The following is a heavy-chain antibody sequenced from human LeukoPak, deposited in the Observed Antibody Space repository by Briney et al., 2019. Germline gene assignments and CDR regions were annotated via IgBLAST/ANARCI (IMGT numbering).Heavy chain of an antibody. CDR3: ARVPGYSRSRGAFDI. CDR1: GGSFSGYY. CDR2: INHSGST. Sequence: SETLSLTCAVYGGSFSGYYWSWIRQPLGKGLEWIGEINHSGSTNYNPSLKSRVTISVDTSKNPFSLKLSSVTAADTAVYYCARVPGYSRSRGAFDIWGQGTMVTVSS. D-gene: IGHD6-13*01. V-gene: IGHV4-34*01. J-gene: IGHJ3*02.